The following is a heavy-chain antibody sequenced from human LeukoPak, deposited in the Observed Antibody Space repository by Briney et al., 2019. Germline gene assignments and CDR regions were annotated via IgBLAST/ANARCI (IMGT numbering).Heavy chain of an antibody. Sequence: GGSLRLSCAASEFTFSDYAIHWVRQAPGKGLEWVAAISSDGNNKYNADSVKGRFTISRDNSKNTLSLQMNNLRVDDTAVYYCASAAVAGTCLFDYWGQGTLVTVSS. CDR1: EFTFSDYA. V-gene: IGHV3-30*04. CDR2: ISSDGNNK. D-gene: IGHD6-19*01. J-gene: IGHJ4*02. CDR3: ASAAVAGTCLFDY.